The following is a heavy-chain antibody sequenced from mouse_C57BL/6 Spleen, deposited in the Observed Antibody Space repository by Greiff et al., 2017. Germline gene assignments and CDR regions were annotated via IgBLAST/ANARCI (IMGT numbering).Heavy chain of an antibody. J-gene: IGHJ2*01. CDR3: ARDTDYGSSHYFDY. Sequence: DVMLVESGGGLVKPGGSLKLSCAASGFTFSSYAMSWVRQTPEKRLEWVATISDGGSYTYYPDNVKGRFTISRDNAKNNLYLQMSHLKSEDTAMYYCARDTDYGSSHYFDYWGQGTTLTVSS. V-gene: IGHV5-4*01. CDR1: GFTFSSYA. CDR2: ISDGGSYT. D-gene: IGHD1-1*01.